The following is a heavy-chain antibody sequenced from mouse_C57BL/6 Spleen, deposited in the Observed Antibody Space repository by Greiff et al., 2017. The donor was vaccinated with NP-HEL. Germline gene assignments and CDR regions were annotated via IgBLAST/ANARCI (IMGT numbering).Heavy chain of an antibody. Sequence: QVQLKQPGAELVMPGASVKLSCKASGYTFTSYWMHWVKQRPGQGLEWIGEIDPSDSYTNYNQKFKGKSTLTVDKSSSTAYMQLSSLTSEDSAVYYCARRDDYDDWFAYWGQGTLVTVSA. CDR3: ARRDDYDDWFAY. CDR2: IDPSDSYT. J-gene: IGHJ3*01. V-gene: IGHV1-69*01. CDR1: GYTFTSYW. D-gene: IGHD2-4*01.